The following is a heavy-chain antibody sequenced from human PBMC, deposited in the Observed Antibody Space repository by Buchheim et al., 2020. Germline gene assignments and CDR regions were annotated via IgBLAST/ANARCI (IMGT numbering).Heavy chain of an antibody. Sequence: QVQLVESGGGVVQPGGSLRLSCAASGFTFSSYGMHWVRQAPGKGLEWVAGISYDGSNKYYADSVKGRFTISRDNSKNTLYMQMNSRRAEDTAVYYCASEGNWNYYYYYYYGMDVWGQGTT. D-gene: IGHD1-7*01. CDR2: ISYDGSNK. V-gene: IGHV3-30*03. CDR1: GFTFSSYG. J-gene: IGHJ6*02. CDR3: ASEGNWNYYYYYYYGMDV.